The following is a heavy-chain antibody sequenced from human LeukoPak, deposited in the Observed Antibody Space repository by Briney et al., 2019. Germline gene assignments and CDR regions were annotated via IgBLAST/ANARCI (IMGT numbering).Heavy chain of an antibody. J-gene: IGHJ4*02. D-gene: IGHD3-3*01. Sequence: PGGSLRLSCAASKFTFSSFAMSWVRQALGKGLEWVSGISATGDSTYYTDSVKGRFTISRDNSKNTLYLQMNSLRAEDTAVYYCANGNGQRFLEWLHEVHFDYWGQGTLVTVSS. V-gene: IGHV3-23*01. CDR3: ANGNGQRFLEWLHEVHFDY. CDR2: ISATGDST. CDR1: KFTFSSFA.